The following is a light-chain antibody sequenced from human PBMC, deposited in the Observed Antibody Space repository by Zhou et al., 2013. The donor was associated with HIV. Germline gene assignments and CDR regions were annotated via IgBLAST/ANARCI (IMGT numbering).Light chain of an antibody. J-gene: IGKJ4*01. CDR3: QQRSNWPLT. CDR1: QSVSSSY. V-gene: IGKV3D-20*02. CDR2: GAS. Sequence: EIVLTQSPGTLSLSPGERATLSCRASQSVSSSYLAWYQQKAGQAPRLLIYGASNRATGIPARFSGSGSGTDFTLTISSLEPEDFAVYYCQQRSNWPLTFGGGTKVEIK.